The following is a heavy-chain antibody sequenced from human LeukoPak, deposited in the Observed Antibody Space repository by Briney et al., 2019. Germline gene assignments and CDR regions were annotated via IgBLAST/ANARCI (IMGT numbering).Heavy chain of an antibody. V-gene: IGHV4-34*01. D-gene: IGHD4-17*01. CDR3: ARPHDYGDNVEDY. Sequence: SETLSLTCAVYGGSFSGYYWSWIRQPPGKGLEWIGEINHSGSTNYNPSLKSRVTISVDTSKNQFSLKLSSVTAADTAVYYCARPHDYGDNVEDYWGQGTLVTVSS. CDR1: GGSFSGYY. J-gene: IGHJ4*02. CDR2: INHSGST.